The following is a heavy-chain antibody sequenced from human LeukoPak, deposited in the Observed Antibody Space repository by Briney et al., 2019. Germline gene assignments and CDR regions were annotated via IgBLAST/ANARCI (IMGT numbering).Heavy chain of an antibody. D-gene: IGHD3-3*01. J-gene: IGHJ4*02. CDR3: ARGVVPLRFLEWLLFDY. Sequence: ASVKVSCKASGYTFTSYAMNWVRQAPGQGLEWMGWINTNTGNPTYAQGFTGRFVFSLDTSVSTAYLQISSLKAEDTAVYYCARGVVPLRFLEWLLFDYWGQGTLVTVSS. CDR2: INTNTGNP. V-gene: IGHV7-4-1*02. CDR1: GYTFTSYA.